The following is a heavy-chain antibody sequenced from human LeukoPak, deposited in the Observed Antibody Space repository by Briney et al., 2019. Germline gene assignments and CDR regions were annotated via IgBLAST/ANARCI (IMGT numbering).Heavy chain of an antibody. D-gene: IGHD3-3*01. CDR2: IYPGNSDI. Sequence: GESLKISCKGSGYSFTSYWIGGVRQMPGKGLEWMGVIYPGNSDIRYRPSFQGHVTISADTSLNTAYLQWSSLNASDTPISFSARPSNICYDNFDYWGQGTLVTVSS. CDR3: ARPSNICYDNFDY. J-gene: IGHJ4*02. CDR1: GYSFTSYW. V-gene: IGHV5-51*01.